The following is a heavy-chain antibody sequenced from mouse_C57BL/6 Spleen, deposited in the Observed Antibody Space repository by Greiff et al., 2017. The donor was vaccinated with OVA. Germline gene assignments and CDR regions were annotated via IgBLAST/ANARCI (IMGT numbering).Heavy chain of an antibody. CDR3: ARGPLNYYGSSPYYFDY. J-gene: IGHJ2*01. Sequence: EVQLVESGPGLVKPSQSLSLTCSVPGYSITSGYYWNWIRQFPGNKLEWMGYISYDGSNNYNPSLKNRISITRDTSKNQFFLKLNSVTTEDTATYYCARGPLNYYGSSPYYFDYWGQGTTLTVSS. D-gene: IGHD1-1*01. V-gene: IGHV3-6*01. CDR2: ISYDGSN. CDR1: GYSITSGYY.